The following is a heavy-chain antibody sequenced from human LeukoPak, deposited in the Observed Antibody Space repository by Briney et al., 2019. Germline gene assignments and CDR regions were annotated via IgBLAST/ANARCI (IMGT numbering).Heavy chain of an antibody. CDR1: GFTSSTYW. V-gene: IGHV3-7*01. CDR2: IKQDGSET. D-gene: IGHD6-13*01. Sequence: GGSLRLSCAASGFTSSTYWMSWVRQAPGKGLEWVASIKQDGSETYYVDSVKGRFTISRDNANNLVYLQMNSLRVEDTGVYYCATTTQSSSWDYWGQGTLVTVSS. J-gene: IGHJ4*02. CDR3: ATTTQSSSWDY.